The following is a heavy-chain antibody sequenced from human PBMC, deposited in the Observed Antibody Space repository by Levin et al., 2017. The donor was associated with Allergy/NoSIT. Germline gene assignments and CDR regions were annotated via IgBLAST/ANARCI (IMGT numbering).Heavy chain of an antibody. J-gene: IGHJ3*02. Sequence: SETLSLTCTVSGGSISSSSYYWGWIRQPPGKGLEWIGSIYYSGSTYYNPSLKSRVTISVDTSKNQFSLKLSSVTAADTAVYYCARRRDDYVWGSPPASAFDIWGQGTMVTVSS. CDR2: IYYSGST. V-gene: IGHV4-39*01. D-gene: IGHD3-16*01. CDR1: GGSISSSSYY. CDR3: ARRRDDYVWGSPPASAFDI.